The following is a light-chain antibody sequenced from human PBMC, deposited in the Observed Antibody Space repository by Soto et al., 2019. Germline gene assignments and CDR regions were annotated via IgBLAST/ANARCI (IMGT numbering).Light chain of an antibody. Sequence: GTATLSLRASQSVNQKLGWYQQKPGQAPRLLIYVASYRATGIPARFSGSGSGTEYTLPITRLEPDDGAVDDCQQYCSSPRTFVQGTKVDIK. CDR3: QQYCSSPRT. J-gene: IGKJ1*01. V-gene: IGKV3-20*01. CDR1: QSVNQK. CDR2: VAS.